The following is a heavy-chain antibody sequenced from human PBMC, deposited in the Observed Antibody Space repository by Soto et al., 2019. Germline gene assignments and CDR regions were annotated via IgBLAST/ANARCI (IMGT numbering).Heavy chain of an antibody. V-gene: IGHV1-46*01. CDR2: INPTGGST. D-gene: IGHD2-21*01. J-gene: IGHJ4*02. CDR1: GYRFTTYY. CDR3: AGDLAAGDL. Sequence: QAHLVQSGAEVRKPGASVKVSCKTSGYRFTTYYIHWVRQAPGHGLEWMAIINPTGGSTNYAQKFRGRITLTMDTSTSTVYMELSSLRSEDTAVYYCAGDLAAGDLWGQGTLVTVSS.